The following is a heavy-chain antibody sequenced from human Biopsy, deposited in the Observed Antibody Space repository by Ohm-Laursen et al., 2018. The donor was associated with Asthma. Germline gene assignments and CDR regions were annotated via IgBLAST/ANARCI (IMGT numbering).Heavy chain of an antibody. J-gene: IGHJ4*02. V-gene: IGHV3-15*01. CDR3: TTGFWWTFDY. CDR1: GFTFSNAW. CDR2: MKSKTDGGTT. Sequence: SLRLSCTASGFTFSNAWMSWVRQAPGKGLEWVGRMKSKTDGGTTDYAAPVKGRFTISRDDSKNTLYLQMNSLKTEDTAVYYCTTGFWWTFDYWGQGTVVTVSS. D-gene: IGHD3-16*01.